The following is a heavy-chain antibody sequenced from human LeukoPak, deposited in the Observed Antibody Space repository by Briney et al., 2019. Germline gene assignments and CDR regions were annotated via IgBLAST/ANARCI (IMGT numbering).Heavy chain of an antibody. V-gene: IGHV1-18*01. CDR1: GYTFTSYG. CDR2: ISAYNGNT. D-gene: IGHD3-3*01. Sequence: GASVKVSCKASGYTFTSYGISWVRQAPGQGLEWMGWISAYNGNTNYAQKLQGRVTMTTDTSTSTAYMELRSLRSDDTAVYYCARGEVRDFWSGYYLWDYYMDVWGKGTTVTVSS. J-gene: IGHJ6*03. CDR3: ARGEVRDFWSGYYLWDYYMDV.